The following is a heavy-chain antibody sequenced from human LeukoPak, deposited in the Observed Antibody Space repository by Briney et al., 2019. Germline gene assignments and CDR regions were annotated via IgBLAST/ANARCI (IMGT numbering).Heavy chain of an antibody. CDR1: GGSISSYY. D-gene: IGHD3-22*01. CDR2: IYSSGST. J-gene: IGHJ3*02. V-gene: IGHV4-59*01. CDR3: ARDGYYYDSSGYYAFDI. Sequence: SETLSLTCTVSGGSISSYYWSWIRQPPGKGLEWIGYIYSSGSTNYNPSLKSRVTISVDTSKNQFSLKLSSVTAADTAVYYCARDGYYYDSSGYYAFDIWGQGTMVTVSS.